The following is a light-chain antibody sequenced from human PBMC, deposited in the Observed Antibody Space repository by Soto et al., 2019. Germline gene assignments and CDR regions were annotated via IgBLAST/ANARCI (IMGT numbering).Light chain of an antibody. CDR3: QKYNSAPFT. V-gene: IGKV1-27*01. CDR1: QGISNS. Sequence: DVQMTQSPSSLSASVGDNVTITCRASQGISNSLAWYQQTPGKVPKLLIYSASTLQSGVPSRFSGSGSGTDFTLTINSLQPEDVASYYCQKYNSAPFTFGPGTKVDLK. J-gene: IGKJ3*01. CDR2: SAS.